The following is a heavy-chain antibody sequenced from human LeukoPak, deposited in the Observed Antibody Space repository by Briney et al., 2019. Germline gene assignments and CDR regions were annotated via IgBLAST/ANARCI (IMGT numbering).Heavy chain of an antibody. Sequence: QTLSLTCAISGDSVSSNSAAWNWIRQSPSRGLEWLERTYYRSKWFSDYAVSVKGRISINTDTSKNQLSLQLNSVTPEDTALYYCARDRGRTFDYWGQGTLVTVSS. CDR3: ARDRGRTFDY. CDR2: TYYRSKWFS. V-gene: IGHV6-1*01. D-gene: IGHD1-14*01. J-gene: IGHJ4*02. CDR1: GDSVSSNSAA.